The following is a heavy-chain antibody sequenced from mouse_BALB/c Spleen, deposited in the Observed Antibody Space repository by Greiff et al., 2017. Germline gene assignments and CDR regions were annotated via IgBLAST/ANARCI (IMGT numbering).Heavy chain of an antibody. Sequence: LVESGAELVRPGVSVKISCKGSGYTFTDYAMHWVKQSHAKSLEWIGVISTYYGDASYNQKFKGKATMTVDKSSSTAYMELARLTSEDSAIYYCARLGGLDYWGQGTSVTVSS. V-gene: IGHV1S137*01. CDR2: ISTYYGDA. J-gene: IGHJ4*01. CDR3: ARLGGLDY. D-gene: IGHD3-3*01. CDR1: GYTFTDYA.